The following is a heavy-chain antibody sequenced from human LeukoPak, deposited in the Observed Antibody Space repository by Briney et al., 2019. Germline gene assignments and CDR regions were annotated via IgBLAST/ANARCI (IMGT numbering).Heavy chain of an antibody. D-gene: IGHD2-15*01. CDR3: ARTYCTGGNCYPGIDY. CDR1: GFTFSSYE. J-gene: IGHJ4*02. V-gene: IGHV3-48*03. Sequence: GGSLRLSCAASGFTFSSYEMNWVRQAPGKGLEWISYISSSGKRIYYADSVKGRFTISRDNAKDSLYLHMNSLTAEDTAAYYCARTYCTGGNCYPGIDYWGQGTLVTVSS. CDR2: ISSSGKRI.